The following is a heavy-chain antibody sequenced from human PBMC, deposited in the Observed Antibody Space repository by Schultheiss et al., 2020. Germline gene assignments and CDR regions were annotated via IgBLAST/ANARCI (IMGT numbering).Heavy chain of an antibody. V-gene: IGHV3-9*01. Sequence: GGSLRLSCAASGFTFDDYAMHWVRQAPGKGLEWVSGISWNSGSIGYADSVKGRFTISRDNAKNSLYLRMNSLRAEDTALYYCAKDGIYYYDSSGYQGFDYWGQGTLVNGYS. CDR2: ISWNSGSI. J-gene: IGHJ4*02. D-gene: IGHD3-22*01. CDR1: GFTFDDYA. CDR3: AKDGIYYYDSSGYQGFDY.